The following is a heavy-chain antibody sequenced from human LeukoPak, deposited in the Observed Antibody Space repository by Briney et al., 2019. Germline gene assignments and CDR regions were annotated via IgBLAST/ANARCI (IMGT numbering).Heavy chain of an antibody. CDR2: IYSGGST. D-gene: IGHD5-18*01. V-gene: IGHV3-66*01. CDR1: GFTVSSNY. Sequence: PGGSLRLSCAASGFTVSSNYMSWVRQAPGKGLEGVSVIYSGGSTYYADSVKGRFTISRDNSKNTLYLQMNSLRAEDTAVYYCARGSGYSYGYDSLFDYWGQGTLVTVSS. CDR3: ARGSGYSYGYDSLFDY. J-gene: IGHJ4*02.